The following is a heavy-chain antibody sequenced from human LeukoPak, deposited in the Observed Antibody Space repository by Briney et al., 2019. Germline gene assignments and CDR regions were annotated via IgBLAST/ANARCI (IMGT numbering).Heavy chain of an antibody. V-gene: IGHV6-1*01. J-gene: IGHJ5*02. CDR2: TYYRSTWYN. CDR1: GDSFSSNSVT. D-gene: IGHD2-2*01. CDR3: AGRLTQYDCFDP. Sequence: SQTLSLTCAISGDSFSSNSVTWNWIRQSPSRGLEWLGRTYYRSTWYNDYAVSVRGRITVNPDTSKNQFSLHLNSVTPEDTAVYYCAGRLTQYDCFDPWGQGILVTVSS.